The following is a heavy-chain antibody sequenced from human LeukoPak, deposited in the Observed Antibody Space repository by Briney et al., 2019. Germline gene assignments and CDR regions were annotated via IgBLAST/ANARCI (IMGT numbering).Heavy chain of an antibody. CDR2: IYPGDSDT. V-gene: IGHV5-51*01. CDR3: ARTYYYDTRGLQFDY. J-gene: IGHJ4*02. Sequence: GESLKISCKGSGYSFTSYWIGWVRQMPGKGLEWMGIIYPGDSDTRYSPSFQGQVTISADKSISTAYLQWSSLKASDTAMYYRARTYYYDTRGLQFDYWGQGTLVTVSS. CDR1: GYSFTSYW. D-gene: IGHD3-22*01.